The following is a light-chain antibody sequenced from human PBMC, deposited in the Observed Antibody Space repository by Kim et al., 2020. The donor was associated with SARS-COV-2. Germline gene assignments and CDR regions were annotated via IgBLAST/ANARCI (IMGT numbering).Light chain of an antibody. CDR2: DVS. CDR1: SSDVGGYNY. CDR3: SSYTSSSTRV. Sequence: QSALTQPASVSGSPGQSITISRTGTSSDVGGYNYVSWYQQHPGKAPKLMIYDVSNRPSGVSNRFSGSKSGNTASLTISGLQAEDEADYYCSSYTSSSTRVFGGGTQLTVL. J-gene: IGLJ2*01. V-gene: IGLV2-14*03.